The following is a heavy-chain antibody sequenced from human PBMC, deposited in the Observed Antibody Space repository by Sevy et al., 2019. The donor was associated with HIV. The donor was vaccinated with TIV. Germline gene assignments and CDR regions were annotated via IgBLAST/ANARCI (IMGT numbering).Heavy chain of an antibody. CDR3: LREDINAHRRLLSFDL. CDR1: GYIFSDYN. Sequence: ASVKVSCKTTGYIFSDYNMHWVRQAPGQGLEWMALINPNSGVTIYAHNFRGRISVTRDTSMSTAYMELIGLTSDDTAVYYWLREDINAHRRLLSFDLWGQGTMVTVSS. CDR2: INPNSGVT. D-gene: IGHD3-3*01. V-gene: IGHV1-2*06. J-gene: IGHJ3*01.